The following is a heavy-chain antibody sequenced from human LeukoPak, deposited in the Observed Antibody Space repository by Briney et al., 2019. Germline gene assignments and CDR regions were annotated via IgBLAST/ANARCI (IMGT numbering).Heavy chain of an antibody. CDR1: GYSISSNNW. CDR2: IYYSGST. D-gene: IGHD6-19*01. CDR3: ARNQAVAANRGVFDI. V-gene: IGHV4-28*01. Sequence: KSSETLSLTCAVSGYSISSNNWWAWIRQPPGKGLEWIGYIYYSGSTYYNPYNPSLTSRVTMSVDTSKNQFSLKLDSVTEIDTAMYYCARNQAVAANRGVFDIWGQGTMVTVSS. J-gene: IGHJ3*02.